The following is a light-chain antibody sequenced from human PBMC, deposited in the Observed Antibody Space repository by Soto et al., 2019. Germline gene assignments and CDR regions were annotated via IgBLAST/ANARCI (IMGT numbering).Light chain of an antibody. V-gene: IGKV3-20*01. J-gene: IGKJ4*01. Sequence: EIVLTQSPGTLSLSPGERATLSCRASQSVSNSYLAWCQQKPGQAPRLLIYGASNRATGIPDRFGGSGSGTDFTLTISRLEPEDFAVYYCQQYGSSPLTFGGGTKVEIK. CDR2: GAS. CDR3: QQYGSSPLT. CDR1: QSVSNSY.